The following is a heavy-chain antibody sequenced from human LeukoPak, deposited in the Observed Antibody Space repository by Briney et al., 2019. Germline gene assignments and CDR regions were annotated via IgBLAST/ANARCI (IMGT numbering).Heavy chain of an antibody. J-gene: IGHJ4*02. CDR2: IKSKIDGGTR. D-gene: IGHD3-10*01. CDR3: ASTKRWRFGELLWDY. CDR1: GFTFSNAW. Sequence: GGSLRLSCAASGFTFSNAWMNWVRQAPGKGLEWVGRIKSKIDGGTRDYVAPVKGRFTISRDDSKNTLYLQMNSLRAEDTAVYYCASTKRWRFGELLWDYWGQETLVTVSS. V-gene: IGHV3-15*01.